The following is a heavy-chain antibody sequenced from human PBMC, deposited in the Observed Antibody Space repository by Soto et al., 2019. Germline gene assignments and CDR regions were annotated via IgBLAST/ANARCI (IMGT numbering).Heavy chain of an antibody. CDR3: AKDHGSALGYCTNGVCYPADY. Sequence: GGSLRLSCAASGFTFSSYGMHWVRQAPGKGLEWVAVISYDGSNKYYADSVKGRFTISRDNSKNTLYLQMNSLRAEDTAVYYCAKDHGSALGYCTNGVCYPADYWGQGTLVTVSS. V-gene: IGHV3-30*18. CDR1: GFTFSSYG. CDR2: ISYDGSNK. J-gene: IGHJ4*02. D-gene: IGHD2-8*01.